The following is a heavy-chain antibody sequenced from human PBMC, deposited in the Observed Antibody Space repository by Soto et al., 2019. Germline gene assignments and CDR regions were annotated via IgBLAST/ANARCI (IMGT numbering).Heavy chain of an antibody. CDR2: IYYSGMT. J-gene: IGHJ4*02. CDR3: ARHGYYYDSTGYYYFV. Sequence: QLQLQESGPGLVKPSETLSLACTVSGGSISSTNHYWGWIRQPPGKGLEWIGDIYYSGMTSYNPSLKSRVTISVDTSTNQFSLKLSSVTPADTAVYYCARHGYYYDSTGYYYFVWGQGTLVTVSS. CDR1: GGSISSTNHY. D-gene: IGHD3-22*01. V-gene: IGHV4-39*01.